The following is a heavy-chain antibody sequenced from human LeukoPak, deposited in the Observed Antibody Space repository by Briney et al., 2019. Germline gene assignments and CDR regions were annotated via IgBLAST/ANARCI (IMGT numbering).Heavy chain of an antibody. J-gene: IGHJ3*02. V-gene: IGHV4-4*09. CDR2: IYTSGST. D-gene: IGHD3-10*01. CDR1: GGSISSYY. CDR3: ARHRAKAFDI. Sequence: SETLSLTCTVSGGSISSYYWSWIQQPPGKGLEWIGYIYTSGSTNYNPSLKSRDTISVDTSKSQFSLKLSSVTAADTAVYYCARHRAKAFDIWGQGTMVTVSS.